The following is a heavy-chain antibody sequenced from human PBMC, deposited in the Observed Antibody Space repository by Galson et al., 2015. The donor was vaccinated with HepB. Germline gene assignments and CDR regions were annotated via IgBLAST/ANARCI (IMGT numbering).Heavy chain of an antibody. CDR1: GFTFSSYG. CDR2: ISYDGSNK. D-gene: IGHD6-19*01. CDR3: ASPPGIAVAGGAFDY. Sequence: SLRLSCAASGFTFSSYGMHWVRQAPGKGLEWVAVISYDGSNKYYADSVKGRFTISRDNSKNTLYLQMNSLRAEDTAVYYCASPPGIAVAGGAFDYWGQGALVTVSS. V-gene: IGHV3-30*03. J-gene: IGHJ4*02.